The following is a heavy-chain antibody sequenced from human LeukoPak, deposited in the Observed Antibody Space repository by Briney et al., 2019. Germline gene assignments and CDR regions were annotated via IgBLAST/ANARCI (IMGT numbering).Heavy chain of an antibody. D-gene: IGHD5-18*01. CDR3: ARVVDTAMVPQAGYYYYGMDV. CDR2: IIPIFGTA. J-gene: IGHJ6*02. CDR1: GGTFSSYA. Sequence: VKVSCKASGGTFSSYAISWVRQAPGQGLEWMGGIIPIFGTANYAQKFQGRVTITADESTSTAYMELSSLRSEDTAVYYCARVVDTAMVPQAGYYYYGMDVWGQGTTVTVSS. V-gene: IGHV1-69*13.